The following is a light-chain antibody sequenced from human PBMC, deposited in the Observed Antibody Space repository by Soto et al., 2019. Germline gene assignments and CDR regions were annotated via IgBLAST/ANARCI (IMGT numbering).Light chain of an antibody. CDR2: SNN. CDR3: AAWDDSLRGLV. Sequence: QSVLTQPPSASGTPGQRVTISCSGSSSNIGSNPVSWYQQLPGTAPKSLIYSNNQRPSGVPDRFSGSRSGTSASLAISGLQSEDEAEYYCAAWDDSLRGLVFGGGTKLTVL. J-gene: IGLJ2*01. CDR1: SSNIGSNP. V-gene: IGLV1-44*01.